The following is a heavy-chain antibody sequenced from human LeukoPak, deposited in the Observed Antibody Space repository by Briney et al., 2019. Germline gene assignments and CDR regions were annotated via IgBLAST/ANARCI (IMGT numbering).Heavy chain of an antibody. D-gene: IGHD6-13*01. J-gene: IGHJ6*02. Sequence: GSSVKVSCKASGGTFSSYAISWVRQAPGQGLEWMGGIIPIFGTANYAQKFQGRVTMTRNTSISTAYMELSSLRSEDTAVYYCASPYSSSWYKEDYYYYGMDVWGQGTTVTVSS. CDR1: GGTFSSYA. CDR3: ASPYSSSWYKEDYYYYGMDV. CDR2: IIPIFGTA. V-gene: IGHV1-69*05.